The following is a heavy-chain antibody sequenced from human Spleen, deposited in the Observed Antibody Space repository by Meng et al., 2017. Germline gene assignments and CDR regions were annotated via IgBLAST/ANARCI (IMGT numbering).Heavy chain of an antibody. V-gene: IGHV3-7*03. CDR2: IKEDGSDK. CDR3: AKDLAGGSYNDFGYYYGMDV. Sequence: GGSLRLSCAASGFTFSNYWMSWVRQAPGKGLEWVANIKEDGSDKYYVDSVKGRFTISRDNAKNSLYLQMSSLRAEDTAVYYCAKDLAGGSYNDFGYYYGMDVWGQGNTVNGAS. CDR1: GFTFSNYW. J-gene: IGHJ6*02. D-gene: IGHD1-26*01.